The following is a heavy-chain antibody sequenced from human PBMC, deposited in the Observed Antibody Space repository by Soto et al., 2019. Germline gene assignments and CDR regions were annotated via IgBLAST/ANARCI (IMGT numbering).Heavy chain of an antibody. CDR3: ARDGSSTANRIDP. D-gene: IGHD2-2*01. V-gene: IGHV4-31*03. Sequence: SETLSLTCTVSGDAIYIGGYYWTWIRQHPGKGLEWIGYIYHTGKTYYNPSLESRVTMSVDTSKNQFSLKLASVTAADTAVYHCARDGSSTANRIDPWGQGTLVTVSS. CDR1: GDAIYIGGYY. J-gene: IGHJ5*02. CDR2: IYHTGKT.